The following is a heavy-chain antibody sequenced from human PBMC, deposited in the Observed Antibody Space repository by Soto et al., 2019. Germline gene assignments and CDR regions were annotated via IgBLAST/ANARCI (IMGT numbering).Heavy chain of an antibody. CDR1: GGTFSSYA. Sequence: ASVKVSCKASGGTFSSYAISWVRQAPGQGLEWMGGIIPIFGTANYAQKFQGRVTITADESTSTAYMELSSLRSEDTAVYYCARDQGYDSSGSHYYYGMDVWGQGTTLTVSS. CDR3: ARDQGYDSSGSHYYYGMDV. D-gene: IGHD3-22*01. J-gene: IGHJ6*02. V-gene: IGHV1-69*13. CDR2: IIPIFGTA.